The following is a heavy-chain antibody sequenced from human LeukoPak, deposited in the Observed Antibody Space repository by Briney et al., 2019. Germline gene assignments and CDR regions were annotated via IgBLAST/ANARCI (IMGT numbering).Heavy chain of an antibody. J-gene: IGHJ4*02. CDR1: GFIFSSYA. CDR2: ISSNGDST. Sequence: GGSLRLSCSASGFIFSSYAMHWVRQAPGRGLEYVSAISSNGDSTYYADSVKGRFTISRENSKSTMHLPMSSLGADDTAVYYCVAYYYSAPYYGTFPTDYWGQGTQVTVSS. CDR3: VAYYYSAPYYGTFPTDY. D-gene: IGHD3-22*01. V-gene: IGHV3-64D*06.